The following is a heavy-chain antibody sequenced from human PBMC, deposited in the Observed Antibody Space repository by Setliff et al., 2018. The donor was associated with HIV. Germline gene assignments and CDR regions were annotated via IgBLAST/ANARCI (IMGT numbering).Heavy chain of an antibody. CDR1: GYKFTGHH. CDR3: ARQDIPTGIYLFDY. Sequence: GASVKVSCKASGYKFTGHHIQWMRQAPGQGLEWMGRINPNMGDTQYAQKFQGRIIMTRDTSINTVYMELSSLTSDDTALYYCARQDIPTGIYLFDYWGQGTQVTVSS. V-gene: IGHV1-2*06. CDR2: INPNMGDT. D-gene: IGHD3-9*01. J-gene: IGHJ4*02.